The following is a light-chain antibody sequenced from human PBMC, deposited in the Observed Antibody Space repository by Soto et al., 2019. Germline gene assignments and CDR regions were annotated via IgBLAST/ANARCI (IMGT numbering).Light chain of an antibody. V-gene: IGLV2-8*01. CDR3: ISYAGSNLLYV. CDR2: EVS. Sequence: QSVLTQPPSASGSPGQSVTISCTGTSSDVGGYNYVSWYQQHPGKAPKLMIYEVSKRPSGVPDRFSGSKSGNTASLTVSGLQAEDEADYYCISYAGSNLLYVFGTGTMVTVL. CDR1: SSDVGGYNY. J-gene: IGLJ1*01.